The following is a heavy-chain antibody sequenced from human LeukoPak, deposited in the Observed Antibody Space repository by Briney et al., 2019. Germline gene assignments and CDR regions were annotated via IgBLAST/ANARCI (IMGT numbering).Heavy chain of an antibody. CDR3: ARDGVAVACKDY. D-gene: IGHD6-19*01. J-gene: IGHJ4*02. V-gene: IGHV3-33*01. CDR1: GFTFSSYG. CDR2: IWYDGSNK. Sequence: PGGSLRLSCAASGFTFSSYGMHWVRQAPGKGLEWVAVIWYDGSNKYYADSVKGRFTISRDNSKNTLYLQMNSLRAEDTAVYYCARDGVAVACKDYWGQGTLVTVSS.